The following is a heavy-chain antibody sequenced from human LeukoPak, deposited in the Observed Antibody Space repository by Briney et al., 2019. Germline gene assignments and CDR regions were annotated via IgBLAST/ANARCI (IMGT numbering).Heavy chain of an antibody. CDR3: ARDWGNWGYGYYFDH. D-gene: IGHD7-27*01. CDR1: GFTFSTYG. V-gene: IGHV3-30*03. J-gene: IGHJ4*02. CDR2: ISYDGSNK. Sequence: GGSLRLSCAASGFTFSTYGMHWVRQAPGKGLEWVAVISYDGSNKYYADSVKGRFTISRDNSKNTLYLQMNCLRAEDTAVYYCARDWGNWGYGYYFDHWGQGTLVTVSS.